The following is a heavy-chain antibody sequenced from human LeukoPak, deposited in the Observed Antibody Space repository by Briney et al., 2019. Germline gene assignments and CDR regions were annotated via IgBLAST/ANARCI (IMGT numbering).Heavy chain of an antibody. D-gene: IGHD6-6*01. CDR1: GFTFSSYS. CDR3: ARDRLRGYMDV. CDR2: ISSSSSYI. V-gene: IGHV3-21*01. J-gene: IGHJ6*03. Sequence: MSGGSLRLSCAASGFTFSSYSMNWVRQAPGKGLEWVSSISSSSSYIFYADSVKGRFTISRDNAKNSLYLQMNSLRAEDTAVYYCARDRLRGYMDVWGKGTTVTVSS.